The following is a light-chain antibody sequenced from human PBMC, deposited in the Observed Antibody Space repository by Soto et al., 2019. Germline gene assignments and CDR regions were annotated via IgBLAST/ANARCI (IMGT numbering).Light chain of an antibody. Sequence: DIQMTQSPSTLSASVGDRVTITCRASQSISSWLAWYQQKPGKAPKLLIYKASSLESGAPSRFSGSGSGTEFTLTISSLQPDDFATYYCQLYNSFPTFGQGTKVEIK. J-gene: IGKJ1*01. CDR3: QLYNSFPT. CDR2: KAS. V-gene: IGKV1-5*03. CDR1: QSISSW.